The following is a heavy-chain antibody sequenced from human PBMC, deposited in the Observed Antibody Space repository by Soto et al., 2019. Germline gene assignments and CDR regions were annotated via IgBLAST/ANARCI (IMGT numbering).Heavy chain of an antibody. D-gene: IGHD3-22*01. Sequence: GGSLRLSCAASGFTFSSYGMHWVRQAPGKGLEWVAVIWYDGSNKYYADSVKGRFTISRDNSKNTLYLQMNSLRAEDTAVYYCARDHYYDSSGFKPYYYYGMDVWGKGTTVTVSS. V-gene: IGHV3-33*01. J-gene: IGHJ6*04. CDR2: IWYDGSNK. CDR1: GFTFSSYG. CDR3: ARDHYYDSSGFKPYYYYGMDV.